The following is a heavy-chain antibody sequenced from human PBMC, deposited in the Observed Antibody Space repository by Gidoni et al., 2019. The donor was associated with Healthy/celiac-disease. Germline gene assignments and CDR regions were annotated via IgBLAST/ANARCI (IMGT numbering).Heavy chain of an antibody. CDR1: GGTFSSYA. D-gene: IGHD3-10*01. V-gene: IGHV1-69*01. Sequence: QVQLVQSGAEVKKPGSSVKVSCKASGGTFSSYAISWVRQAPGQGLEWMGGIIPIFGTANYAQKFQGRVTITADESTSTAYMELSSLRSEDTAVYYCARTGDEVRELLSSVSYYYYGMDVWGQGTTVTVSS. CDR3: ARTGDEVRELLSSVSYYYYGMDV. J-gene: IGHJ6*02. CDR2: IIPIFGTA.